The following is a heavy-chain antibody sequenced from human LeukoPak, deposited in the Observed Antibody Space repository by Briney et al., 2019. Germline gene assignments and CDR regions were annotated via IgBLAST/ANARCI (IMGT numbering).Heavy chain of an antibody. D-gene: IGHD2-8*02. Sequence: TSETLSLTCAVSGRSFCGYYWSWIRQTPGKGLEWIGEINHSGSTTYNPSLKSRVTISVDTSKNPFSLKLSSVTAADTALYYCARVYWSHPAKYYCDYWGQGTLVTVSS. J-gene: IGHJ4*02. V-gene: IGHV4-34*01. CDR1: GRSFCGYY. CDR2: INHSGST. CDR3: ARVYWSHPAKYYCDY.